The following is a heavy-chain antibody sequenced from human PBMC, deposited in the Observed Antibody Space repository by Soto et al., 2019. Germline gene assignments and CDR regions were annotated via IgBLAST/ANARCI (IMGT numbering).Heavy chain of an antibody. J-gene: IGHJ4*02. V-gene: IGHV3-30-3*01. Sequence: GVSLRLSCAASGFTFSSYAMHWVRQAPGKGLEWVAVISYDGSNRYYADSVKGRFTISRDNSKNTLYLQMNSLRAEDTAVYYCAREVEYTSAFGISSSFDYWGQGTLVTVSS. CDR3: AREVEYTSAFGISSSFDY. D-gene: IGHD6-19*01. CDR1: GFTFSSYA. CDR2: ISYDGSNR.